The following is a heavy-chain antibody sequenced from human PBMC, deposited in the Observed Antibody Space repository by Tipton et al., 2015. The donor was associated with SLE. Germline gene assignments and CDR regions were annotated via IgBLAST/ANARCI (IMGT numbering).Heavy chain of an antibody. D-gene: IGHD1-26*01. J-gene: IGHJ4*02. CDR1: GGSFSGYY. V-gene: IGHV4-38-2*01. CDR3: ARGESPGGTFDY. CDR2: IYHSGST. Sequence: TLSLTCAVYGGSFSGYYWGWIRQPPGKGLEWIGSIYHSGSTYYNPSLKSRITISVDTSKKQFSLKVSSVTAADTAIYYCARGESPGGTFDYWGQGTLVTVSS.